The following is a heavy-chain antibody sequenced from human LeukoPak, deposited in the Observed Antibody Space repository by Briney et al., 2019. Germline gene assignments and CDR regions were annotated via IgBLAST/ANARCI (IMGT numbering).Heavy chain of an antibody. CDR2: ISGSGGST. D-gene: IGHD1-26*01. CDR3: AKDLFGVGAYYFDY. CDR1: GFTFSSYG. V-gene: IGHV3-23*01. J-gene: IGHJ4*02. Sequence: QAGGSLRLSCAASGFTFSSYGMSWVRQAPGKGLEWVSAISGSGGSTYYADSVKGRFTISRDNSKNTLYLQMNSLRAEDTAVYYCAKDLFGVGAYYFDYWGQGTLVTVSS.